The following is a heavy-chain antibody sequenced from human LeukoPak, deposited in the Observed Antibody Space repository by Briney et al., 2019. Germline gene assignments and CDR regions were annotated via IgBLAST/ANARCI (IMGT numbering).Heavy chain of an antibody. CDR2: IYHSGGT. V-gene: IGHV4-39*01. J-gene: IGHJ3*02. CDR1: GGSISSTSYY. Sequence: SETLSLTCTVSGGSISSTSYYWGWIRQPPGKGLEWIGSIYHSGGTYYNPSLKSRVTISVDTSKNQFSLRLSPVTAADTAVYYCARSIVARLDAFEIWGQGTMVTVSS. D-gene: IGHD6-6*01. CDR3: ARSIVARLDAFEI.